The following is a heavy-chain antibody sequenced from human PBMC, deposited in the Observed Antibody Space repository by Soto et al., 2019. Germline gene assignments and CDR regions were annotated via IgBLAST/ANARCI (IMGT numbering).Heavy chain of an antibody. CDR3: AKERYSSRSPDFHY. D-gene: IGHD6-13*01. V-gene: IGHV3-30*18. J-gene: IGHJ4*02. Sequence: GGSLRLSCAGSGFTFRSYGMHWDRPAPGKGVEWVAVISYDGSNKYYADSVKGRFTISRDNSKNTLYLQMNSLRAEDTAVYYCAKERYSSRSPDFHYWGQATLVTVSS. CDR2: ISYDGSNK. CDR1: GFTFRSYG.